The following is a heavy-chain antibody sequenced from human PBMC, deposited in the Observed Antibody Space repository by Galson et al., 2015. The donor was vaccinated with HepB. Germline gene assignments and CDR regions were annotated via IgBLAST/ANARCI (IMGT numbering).Heavy chain of an antibody. CDR2: ISGSGGST. CDR3: AKLDDSSGYSFDY. Sequence: SLRLSCAASGFTFSSYAMSWVRQAPGKGLEWVSAISGSGGSTYYADSVKGRFTISRDNSENTLYLQMNSLRAEDTAVYCCAKLDDSSGYSFDYWGQGTLVTVSS. D-gene: IGHD3-22*01. J-gene: IGHJ4*02. V-gene: IGHV3-23*01. CDR1: GFTFSSYA.